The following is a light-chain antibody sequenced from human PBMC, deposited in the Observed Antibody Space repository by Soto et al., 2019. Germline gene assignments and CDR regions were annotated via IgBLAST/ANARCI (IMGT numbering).Light chain of an antibody. J-gene: IGLJ7*01. CDR3: QSYDSSLSGAV. V-gene: IGLV1-40*01. Sequence: QSVLTQPHSVSGAPGQRVTLSCTGSSSNIGAGYDVHWYQQLPGTAPKLLIYGNSNRPSGVPDRFSGSKSGTSASLAITGLQAEDEADYYCQSYDSSLSGAVFGGGTQLTVL. CDR1: SSNIGAGYD. CDR2: GNS.